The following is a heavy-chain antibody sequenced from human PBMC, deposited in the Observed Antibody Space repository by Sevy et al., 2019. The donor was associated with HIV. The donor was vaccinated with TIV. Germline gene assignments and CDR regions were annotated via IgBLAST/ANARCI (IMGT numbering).Heavy chain of an antibody. V-gene: IGHV3-33*06. CDR2: IWYDGSNK. CDR3: AKSRGFVGGNLPDV. J-gene: IGHJ6*04. Sequence: GGSLRLSCAASGFTFSSYGMHWVRQAPGKGLEWVAVIWYDGSNKYYADSVKGRFTISRDNSKNTLYLQMNSLKAEDTAVYYCAKSRGFVGGNLPDVWGKGTTVTVSS. CDR1: GFTFSSYG. D-gene: IGHD3-16*01.